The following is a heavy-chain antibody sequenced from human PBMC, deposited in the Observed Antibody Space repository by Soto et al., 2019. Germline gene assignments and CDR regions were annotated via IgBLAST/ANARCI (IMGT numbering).Heavy chain of an antibody. V-gene: IGHV4-30-4*01. J-gene: IGHJ6*03. CDR3: ARDRSPYDFWSGKYWDRNYYYMDV. CDR2: IYYSGST. CDR1: GGSISSGDYY. Sequence: PSETLSLTCTVSGGSISSGDYYWSWIRQPPGKGLEWIGYIYYSGSTYYNPSLKSRVTISVDTSKNQFSLKLSSVTAADTAVYYCARDRSPYDFWSGKYWDRNYYYMDVWGKGTKVTVSS. D-gene: IGHD3-3*01.